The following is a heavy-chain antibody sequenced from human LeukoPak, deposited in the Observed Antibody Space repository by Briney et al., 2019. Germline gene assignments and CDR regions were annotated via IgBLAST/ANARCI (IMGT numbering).Heavy chain of an antibody. J-gene: IGHJ6*02. CDR3: ARDRDTAMALYYYCYGMDV. D-gene: IGHD5-18*01. CDR2: ISYDGSNK. Sequence: GRSLRLSCAASGFTFSSYGMHWVRQAPGKGLEWVAVISYDGSNKYYADSVKGRFTISRDNSKNTLYLQMNSLRAEDTAVYYCARDRDTAMALYYYCYGMDVWGQGTTVTVSS. CDR1: GFTFSSYG. V-gene: IGHV3-30*03.